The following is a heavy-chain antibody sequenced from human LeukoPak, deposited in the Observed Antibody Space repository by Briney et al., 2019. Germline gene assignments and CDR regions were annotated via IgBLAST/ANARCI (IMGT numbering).Heavy chain of an antibody. CDR2: ISSSSNTI. J-gene: IGHJ4*02. CDR1: GFTFSNYS. CDR3: AREGGVYSYGARGVFDY. V-gene: IGHV3-48*01. D-gene: IGHD5-18*01. Sequence: GGSLRLSCAASGFTFSNYSMNWVRQAPGKGLEWVSYISSSSNTIYYADSVKGRFAISRDNAKNSLYLQMNSLRAEDTAVYYCAREGGVYSYGARGVFDYWGQGTLVTVSS.